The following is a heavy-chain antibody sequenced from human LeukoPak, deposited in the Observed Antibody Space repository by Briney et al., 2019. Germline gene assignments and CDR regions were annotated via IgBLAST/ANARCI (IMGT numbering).Heavy chain of an antibody. Sequence: APVTVSCTASGYTLRDYYIYWVRQAPGQGLEWLGWLNPHSGGTNYAQKFQGRVTLTSDTSISTAYMELSLLTSDDTAIYYCARGLRIINGLDVWGQGTTVIVSS. J-gene: IGHJ6*02. CDR3: ARGLRIINGLDV. V-gene: IGHV1-2*02. CDR1: GYTLRDYY. D-gene: IGHD2-15*01. CDR2: LNPHSGGT.